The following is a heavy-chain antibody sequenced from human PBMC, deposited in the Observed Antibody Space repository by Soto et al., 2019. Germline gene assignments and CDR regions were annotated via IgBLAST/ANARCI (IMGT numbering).Heavy chain of an antibody. CDR1: GYTFTTVW. CDR3: PRICGTRTPGDTCFVP. V-gene: IGHV5-10-1*01. CDR2: IDPGDTYA. J-gene: IGHJ5*02. Sequence: PGESLKISCTGFGYTFTTVWISWARQMPGKGLEWMGRIDPGDTYATYSPASQGHVTISADKATSTAYLQWSSLKASDTAMYSCPRICGTRTPGDTCFVPWCPEILHTVSS. D-gene: IGHD2-21*01.